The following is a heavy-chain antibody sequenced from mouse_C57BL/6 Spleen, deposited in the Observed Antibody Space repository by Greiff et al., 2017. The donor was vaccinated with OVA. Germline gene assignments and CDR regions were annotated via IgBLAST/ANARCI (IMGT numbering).Heavy chain of an antibody. Sequence: EVKLEESGGGLVQPGGSMKLSCVASGFTFSNYWMNWVRQSPEKGLEWVAQIRLKSDNYATHYAESVKGRFTISRDDSKSSVYLQMNNLRAEDTGIYYCTAYGSRGWYFDVWGTGTTVTVSS. CDR1: GFTFSNYW. J-gene: IGHJ1*03. CDR2: IRLKSDNYAT. D-gene: IGHD1-1*01. V-gene: IGHV6-3*01. CDR3: TAYGSRGWYFDV.